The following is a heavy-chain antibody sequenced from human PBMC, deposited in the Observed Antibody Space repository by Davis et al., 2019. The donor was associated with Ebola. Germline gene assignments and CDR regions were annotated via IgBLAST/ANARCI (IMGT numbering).Heavy chain of an antibody. V-gene: IGHV3-30*02. Sequence: GESLKISCTASGFTFSNYGMHWVRQAPGKGLAWVAFIRYDGSNKYYADSVKGRFTISRDTSKNTLYLQMNSLRDEDTAVYYCARDSTTVVSQKQFDYWGQGTLVTVSS. CDR1: GFTFSNYG. CDR3: ARDSTTVVSQKQFDY. D-gene: IGHD4-23*01. CDR2: IRYDGSNK. J-gene: IGHJ4*02.